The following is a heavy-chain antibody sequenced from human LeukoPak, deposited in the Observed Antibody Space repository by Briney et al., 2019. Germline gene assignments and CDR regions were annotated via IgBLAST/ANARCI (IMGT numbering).Heavy chain of an antibody. D-gene: IGHD3-22*01. J-gene: IGHJ4*02. CDR1: GYTFTRYY. CDR2: INPSGGRT. V-gene: IGHV1-46*01. Sequence: ASVKVSCKASGYTFTRYYMHWVGQAPGQGLEGMGRINPSGGRTRYAQKFQGRVTMTRDMSTSTVNMELSSLRSEDTAVYYCARGLVVVIITRDRYYFDYWGQGTLVTVSS. CDR3: ARGLVVVIITRDRYYFDY.